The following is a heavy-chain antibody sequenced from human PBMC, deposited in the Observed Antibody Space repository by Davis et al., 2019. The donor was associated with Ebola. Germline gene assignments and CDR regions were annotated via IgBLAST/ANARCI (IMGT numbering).Heavy chain of an antibody. CDR3: ARDLAYGDYPSLFDY. Sequence: PGGSLRLSCAASEFTFDDHAMHWVRQAPGKGLEWVSGITWNSGITAYADSVKGRFTISRDNARNSLYLQMNSLRPDDTAVYYCARDLAYGDYPSLFDYWGHGTLVTVSS. CDR1: EFTFDDHA. CDR2: ITWNSGIT. V-gene: IGHV3-9*01. D-gene: IGHD4-17*01. J-gene: IGHJ4*01.